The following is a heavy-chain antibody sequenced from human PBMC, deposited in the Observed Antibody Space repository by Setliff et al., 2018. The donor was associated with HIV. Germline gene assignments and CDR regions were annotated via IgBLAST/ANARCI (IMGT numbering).Heavy chain of an antibody. CDR1: GYTFTSYA. D-gene: IGHD3-10*01. CDR2: IIPILGIA. CDR3: ARTPRSITMVRGSGYFQH. J-gene: IGHJ1*01. Sequence: SVKVSCKASGYTFTSYAMNWVRQAPGQGLEWMGGIIPILGIANYAQKFQGRVTITADESTSTAYMELSSLRSEDTAVYYCARTPRSITMVRGSGYFQHWGQGTLVTVSS. V-gene: IGHV1-69*10.